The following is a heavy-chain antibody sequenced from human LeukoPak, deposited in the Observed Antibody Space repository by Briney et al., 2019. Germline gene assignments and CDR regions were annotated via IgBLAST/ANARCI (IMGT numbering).Heavy chain of an antibody. D-gene: IGHD3-10*01. Sequence: GGSVRLPCSASWFHFSCSAMHGLRQPPAKGLDWVSAISGGGCRTYYADSVKGRFTISRDNSKNTLYLQMTSLRAEDTAVYYCAKASPDGVRGVPTHSWGQGTLVTVSS. CDR3: AKASPDGVRGVPTHS. CDR1: WFHFSCSA. J-gene: IGHJ4*02. CDR2: ISGGGCRT. V-gene: IGHV3-23*01.